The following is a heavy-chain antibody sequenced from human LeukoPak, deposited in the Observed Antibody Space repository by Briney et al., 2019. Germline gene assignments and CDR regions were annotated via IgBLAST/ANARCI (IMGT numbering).Heavy chain of an antibody. J-gene: IGHJ4*02. Sequence: ASVKVSCKASGGTFSSYAISWVRQAPGQGLEWMGGIIPIFGAANYAQKFQGRVTITTDESTSTAYMELSSLRSEDTAVYYCAREDCSGGSCYLRWGQGTLVTVSS. V-gene: IGHV1-69*05. CDR3: AREDCSGGSCYLR. D-gene: IGHD2-15*01. CDR1: GGTFSSYA. CDR2: IIPIFGAA.